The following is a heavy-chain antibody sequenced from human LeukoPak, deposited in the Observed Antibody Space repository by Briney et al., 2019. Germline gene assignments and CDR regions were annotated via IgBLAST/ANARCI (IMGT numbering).Heavy chain of an antibody. V-gene: IGHV3-74*01. Sequence: PGGSLRLSCAPSGFTFSSHWMHWVRQAPGRGRVWVSRINSDGSSISYADSVKGQFTISRDNAKNTLYLQMNSLRAEDTAVYYCARDRLPDPYYYYGMDVWGQGTTVTVSS. CDR2: INSDGSSI. J-gene: IGHJ6*02. CDR1: GFTFSSHW. D-gene: IGHD5/OR15-5a*01. CDR3: ARDRLPDPYYYYGMDV.